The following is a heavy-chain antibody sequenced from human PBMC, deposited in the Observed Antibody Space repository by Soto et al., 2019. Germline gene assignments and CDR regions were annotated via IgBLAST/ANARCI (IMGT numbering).Heavy chain of an antibody. CDR3: AGGQYYFDY. CDR2: ISYDGSNK. CDR1: GFPFSSYG. D-gene: IGHD2-15*01. V-gene: IGHV3-30*03. Sequence: QVQLVESGGGVVRPGRSLRLSCAASGFPFSSYGLHWVRQAPGKGLEWVAHISYDGSNKHYTDSVKGRFTISRDNSNNMLYLQMSSLRAEDTAVYYCAGGQYYFDYCGQGTRVSVSS. J-gene: IGHJ4*02.